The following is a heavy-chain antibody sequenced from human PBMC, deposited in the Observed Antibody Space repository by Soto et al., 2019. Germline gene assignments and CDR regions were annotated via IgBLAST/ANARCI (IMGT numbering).Heavy chain of an antibody. CDR3: ARGGGYGRPWFDP. CDR2: INHSGST. J-gene: IGHJ5*02. Sequence: QVQLQQWGAGLLKPSETLSLTCAVYGGSFSGYYWSWIRQPPGTGLEWIWEINHSGSTNYNPSLKSRVTISVDTSKNQFSLKLSSVTAADTAVYYCARGGGYGRPWFDPWGQGTLVTVSS. CDR1: GGSFSGYY. D-gene: IGHD5-18*01. V-gene: IGHV4-34*01.